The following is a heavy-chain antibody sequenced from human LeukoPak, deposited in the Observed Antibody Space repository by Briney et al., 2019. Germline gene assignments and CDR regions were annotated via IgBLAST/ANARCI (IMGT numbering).Heavy chain of an antibody. CDR1: GGSMSNKY. D-gene: IGHD3-3*01. Sequence: PSETLSLTCRVSGGSMSNKYWSWIRQPPGKGLEWIGYMSDSGTTKQNPALKSRVTISLDTSKNHLSLMLSPVTAADTAVYYCATHDSNGYYPYYFAYWGQGTVVTVSS. CDR3: ATHDSNGYYPYYFAY. CDR2: MSDSGTT. V-gene: IGHV4-59*08. J-gene: IGHJ4*02.